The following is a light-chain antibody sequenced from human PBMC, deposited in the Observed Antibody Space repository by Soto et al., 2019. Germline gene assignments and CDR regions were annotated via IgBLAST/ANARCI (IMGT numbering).Light chain of an antibody. J-gene: IGKJ5*01. CDR3: QQYGSSIT. V-gene: IGKV3-20*01. CDR1: QSVSNNY. Sequence: IVLTQSPGTLSLSPGERATLYCRASQSVSNNYLAWYQQKPGQAPRLLIYGASTRATGIPARFSGSGSGTEFTLTISSLQSEDFAVYYCQQYGSSITFGQGTRLEIK. CDR2: GAS.